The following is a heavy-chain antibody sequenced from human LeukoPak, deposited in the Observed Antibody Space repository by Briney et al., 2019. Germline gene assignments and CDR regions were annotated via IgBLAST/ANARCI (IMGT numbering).Heavy chain of an antibody. J-gene: IGHJ4*02. V-gene: IGHV3-30*18. CDR2: ISYDGSNK. CDR1: GFTFISYC. CDR3: AKDSAVLWFGKGYFDY. Sequence: GGSLRLSCPASGFTFISYCMHWVRQAPGKGLEWVAFISYDGSNKYYADSVKGRFTISRDNSKNTLYLQMNSLRAEDTAVYYCAKDSAVLWFGKGYFDYWGQGTLVTVSS. D-gene: IGHD3-10*01.